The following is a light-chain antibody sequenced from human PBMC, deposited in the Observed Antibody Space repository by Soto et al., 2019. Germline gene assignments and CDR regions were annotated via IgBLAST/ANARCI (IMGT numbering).Light chain of an antibody. V-gene: IGKV1-27*01. CDR3: QHYYSYPRT. CDR2: DSS. J-gene: IGKJ1*01. CDR1: QGITNY. Sequence: DIQITQSPSSLSASVGDRVTITCRASQGITNYLAWYQQKPGKAPKLLIDDSSTLQSGVPPRFTGRGSGTDFPLTINSLQPEDAATFSCQHYYSYPRTFGQGTKV.